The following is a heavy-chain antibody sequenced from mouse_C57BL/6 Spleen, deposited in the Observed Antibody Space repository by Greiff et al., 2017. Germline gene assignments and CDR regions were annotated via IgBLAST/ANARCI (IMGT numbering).Heavy chain of an antibody. CDR1: GYTFTSYW. Sequence: VQLQQPGAELVMPGASVKMSCKASGYTFTSYWMHWVKQRPGQGLEWIGEIDPSDSYTNYNQKFKGKSTLTVDKSSSTAYMQLSSLTSEDSAVYYCARRGSNFDVWGTGTTVTVSS. V-gene: IGHV1-69*01. J-gene: IGHJ1*03. CDR3: ARRGSNFDV. D-gene: IGHD1-1*01. CDR2: IDPSDSYT.